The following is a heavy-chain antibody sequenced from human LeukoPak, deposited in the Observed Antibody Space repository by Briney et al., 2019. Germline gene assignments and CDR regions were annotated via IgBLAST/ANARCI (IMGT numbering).Heavy chain of an antibody. J-gene: IGHJ4*02. CDR1: GFTFSSYG. Sequence: GGSLRLSCAASGFTFSSYGMHWVRQAPGKGLEWVAVISYDGTNKYYADSVKGRFTISRDNSKNTLYLQMNSLRAEDTAAYYCAKVGVPATMELGTRGVATTIELDYWGQGTLVTVSS. V-gene: IGHV3-30*18. CDR2: ISYDGTNK. CDR3: AKVGVPATMELGTRGVATTIELDY. D-gene: IGHD2-2*01.